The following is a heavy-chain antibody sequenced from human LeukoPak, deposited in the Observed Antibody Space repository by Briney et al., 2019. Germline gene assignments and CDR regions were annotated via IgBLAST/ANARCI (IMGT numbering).Heavy chain of an antibody. J-gene: IGHJ4*02. D-gene: IGHD3-22*01. V-gene: IGHV1-8*01. CDR3: ARGRYYYDSSGYSDNFDY. CDR1: GYTFTSYD. Sequence: ASVKVSCKASGYTFTSYDINWVRQATGQGLEWMGWMNPNSGNTGYAQKFQGRVTMTRNTSISTAYMEPSSLRSEDTAVYYCARGRYYYDSSGYSDNFDYWGQGTLVTVSS. CDR2: MNPNSGNT.